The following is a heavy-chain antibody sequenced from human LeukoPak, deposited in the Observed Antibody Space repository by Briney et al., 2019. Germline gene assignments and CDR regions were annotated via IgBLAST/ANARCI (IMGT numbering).Heavy chain of an antibody. CDR1: GFTFSSYE. D-gene: IGHD2-2*01. V-gene: IGHV3-48*03. J-gene: IGHJ5*02. Sequence: GGSLRLSCAASGFTFSSYEMNWVRQAPGKGLEWVSYISSSGSTIYYADSVKGRFTISRDNAKNSLYLQMNSLRAEDTAVYYCAKDCSSTSCYVWFDPWGQGTLVTVSS. CDR2: ISSSGSTI. CDR3: AKDCSSTSCYVWFDP.